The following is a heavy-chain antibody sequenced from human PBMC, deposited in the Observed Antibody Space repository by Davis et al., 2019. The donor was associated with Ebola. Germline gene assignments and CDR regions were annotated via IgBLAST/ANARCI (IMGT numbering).Heavy chain of an antibody. CDR3: ARHVFDFDMAFDY. CDR1: GYDLASYW. D-gene: IGHD2-21*01. Sequence: GESLKISCQGSGYDLASYWIGLVRQMPGKGLEWMGLIHPSDSDTRYGRSFQGQVSISADRSTNTAYLQWGSLKASDTAMYYCARHVFDFDMAFDYWGQGTLVTVSS. J-gene: IGHJ4*02. CDR2: IHPSDSDT. V-gene: IGHV5-51*01.